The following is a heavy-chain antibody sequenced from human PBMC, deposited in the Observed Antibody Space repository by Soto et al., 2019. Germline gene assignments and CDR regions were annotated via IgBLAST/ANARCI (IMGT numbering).Heavy chain of an antibody. J-gene: IGHJ4*02. V-gene: IGHV3-48*01. CDR1: GFTFSSYS. CDR3: AKDTASSSTWMGFDN. CDR2: ISSSSSTI. Sequence: PGGSLRLSCAASGFTFSSYSMNWVRQAPGKGLEWVSYISSSSSTIYYADSVKGRFTFSRDNANNSLYLQMNSLRPEDTAFYYCAKDTASSSTWMGFDNWGQGALVTVSS. D-gene: IGHD6-6*01.